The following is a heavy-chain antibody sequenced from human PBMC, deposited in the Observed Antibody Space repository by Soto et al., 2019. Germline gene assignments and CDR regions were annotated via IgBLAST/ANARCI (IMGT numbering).Heavy chain of an antibody. CDR2: ISAFNGNT. V-gene: IGHV1-18*01. CDR3: AREGPPRLN. J-gene: IGHJ4*02. Sequence: QVQLVQSGAEVKKPGASVKVSCKASGYTFTSYGISWVRQAPGQGLEWMGWISAFNGNTNYAQKLQGRVTMTTDTSTTTAYIELRSMQSDHKAMYYCAREGPPRLNWGQGTLVTVSS. CDR1: GYTFTSYG.